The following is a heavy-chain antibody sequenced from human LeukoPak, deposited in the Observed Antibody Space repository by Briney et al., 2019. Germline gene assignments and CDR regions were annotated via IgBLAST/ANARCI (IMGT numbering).Heavy chain of an antibody. Sequence: PGGSLRLSCAASGFTVSSNYMSWVRQAPGKGLGWVSVIYSGGSTYYADSVKGRFTISRDNSKNTLYLQMNSLRAEDTAVYYCARGNPNYYYYGMDVWGQGTTVTVSS. CDR2: IYSGGST. V-gene: IGHV3-66*01. J-gene: IGHJ6*02. CDR1: GFTVSSNY. CDR3: ARGNPNYYYYGMDV.